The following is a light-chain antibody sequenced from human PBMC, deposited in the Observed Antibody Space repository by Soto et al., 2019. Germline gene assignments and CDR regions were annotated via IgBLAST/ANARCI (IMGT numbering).Light chain of an antibody. CDR2: GAS. CDR1: ESVSTN. J-gene: IGKJ4*01. Sequence: EIVMTQSPATLSLSPGERATLSCRASESVSTNLAWYQQKAGQAPRLLIYGASTRATGIPARFSGSGSGTEFTLTISSLQSEDFAVYYCQQAYSFPLTFGGGTKVEMK. V-gene: IGKV3-15*01. CDR3: QQAYSFPLT.